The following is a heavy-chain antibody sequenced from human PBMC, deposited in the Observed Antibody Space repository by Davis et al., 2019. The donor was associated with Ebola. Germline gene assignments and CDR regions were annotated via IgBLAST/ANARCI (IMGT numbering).Heavy chain of an antibody. Sequence: SVKVSCKASGGTFSSYAISWVRQAPGQGLEWMGGIIPIFGTANYAQKFQGRVTITADESTSTAYMELSSLRSEDTAVYYCARGEGSGSYYNVYNYYYGMDVWGQGTTVTVSS. J-gene: IGHJ6*02. CDR3: ARGEGSGSYYNVYNYYYGMDV. D-gene: IGHD3-10*01. CDR1: GGTFSSYA. CDR2: IIPIFGTA. V-gene: IGHV1-69*13.